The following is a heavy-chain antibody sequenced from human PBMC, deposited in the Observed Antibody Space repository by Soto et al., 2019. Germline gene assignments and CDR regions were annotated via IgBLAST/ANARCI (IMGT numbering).Heavy chain of an antibody. D-gene: IGHD3-10*01. V-gene: IGHV4-31*03. CDR2: IYYSGST. Sequence: QVQLQESGPGLVKPSQTLSLTCTVSGGSISSGGYYWSWIRQHPGKGLEWIVYIYYSGSTYYNPCLKSRVIISVDTFKNPLSLKLSSVTAADTAVYYCAREDRVHYYCSGTGYGMDVWGQGTTVTVSS. CDR1: GGSISSGGYY. CDR3: AREDRVHYYCSGTGYGMDV. J-gene: IGHJ6*02.